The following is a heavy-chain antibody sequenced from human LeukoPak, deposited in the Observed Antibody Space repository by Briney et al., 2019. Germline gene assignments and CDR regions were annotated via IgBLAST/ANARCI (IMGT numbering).Heavy chain of an antibody. J-gene: IGHJ4*02. CDR2: ISSSSSYI. V-gene: IGHV3-21*01. CDR1: GFTFSSYS. D-gene: IGHD4-17*01. CDR3: ARGNAYYGDCFDY. Sequence: PGGSLRLSCAASGFTFSSYSMNWVRQAPGKGLEWVSSISSSSSYIYYADSVKDRFTISRGNAKNSLYLQMNSLRAEDTAVYYCARGNAYYGDCFDYWGQGTLVTVSS.